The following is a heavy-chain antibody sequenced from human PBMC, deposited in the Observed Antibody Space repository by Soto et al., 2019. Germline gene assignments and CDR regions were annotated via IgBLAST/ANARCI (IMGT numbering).Heavy chain of an antibody. D-gene: IGHD3-22*01. J-gene: IGHJ3*02. V-gene: IGHV4-31*03. CDR3: ARDWAYYYDSSGYPGAFDI. Sequence: SETLSLTCTVSGGSISSGDYYWSWIRQHPGKGLEWIGYIYYSGSTYYNPSLKSRVTISVDTSKNQFSLKLSSVTAADTAVYYCARDWAYYYDSSGYPGAFDIWGQGTMVTVSS. CDR2: IYYSGST. CDR1: GGSISSGDYY.